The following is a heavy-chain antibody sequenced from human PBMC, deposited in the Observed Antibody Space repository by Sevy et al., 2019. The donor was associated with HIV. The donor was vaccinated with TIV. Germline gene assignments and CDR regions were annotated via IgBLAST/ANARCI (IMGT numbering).Heavy chain of an antibody. CDR1: GFTFSTYS. CDR2: ISSTSSYI. J-gene: IGHJ5*02. D-gene: IGHD6-19*01. CDR3: ARDYNSGWRKFNLFDP. Sequence: GESLKISCAASGFTFSTYSMNWVRQAPGKGLECVSSISSTSSYIDYAYSVKGRFTISRDNAKNSLYLQMNNLRAEDTAVYYCARDYNSGWRKFNLFDPWGQGTLVTVSS. V-gene: IGHV3-21*01.